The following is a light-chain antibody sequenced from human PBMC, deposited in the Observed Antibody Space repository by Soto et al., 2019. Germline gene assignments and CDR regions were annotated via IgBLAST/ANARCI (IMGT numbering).Light chain of an antibody. V-gene: IGKV1-39*01. CDR1: QSISTY. CDR2: AAS. Sequence: DFQMTQSPSSLSASVGDRVTITCRASQSISTYLNWYHQKPGKAPKLLIYAASSLQSGVPSRFRGSGSGTDFSLTNSSLQPEDFANYYCQQSYNVPRTFGGGTKVEIK. CDR3: QQSYNVPRT. J-gene: IGKJ4*01.